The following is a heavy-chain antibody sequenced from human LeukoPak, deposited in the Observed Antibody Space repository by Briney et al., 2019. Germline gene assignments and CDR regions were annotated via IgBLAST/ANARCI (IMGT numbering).Heavy chain of an antibody. CDR3: ARVPSRYDRYNWFDP. Sequence: SEPLSLTCTVSGGSISSYYWSWIRQPPGKGLEWIGYIYTSGSTNYNPSLKSRVIISVDTSKNQFSLKLSSVTAADTAVYYCARVPSRYDRYNWFDPWGQGTLVTVSS. CDR2: IYTSGST. D-gene: IGHD3-16*01. J-gene: IGHJ5*02. CDR1: GGSISSYY. V-gene: IGHV4-4*09.